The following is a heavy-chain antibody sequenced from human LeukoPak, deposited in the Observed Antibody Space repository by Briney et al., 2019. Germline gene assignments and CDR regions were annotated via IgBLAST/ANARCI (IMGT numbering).Heavy chain of an antibody. V-gene: IGHV3-23*01. J-gene: IGHJ4*02. CDR3: ARPQGGRQLWLHFDY. Sequence: GGSLRLSCATSGFTFSNYAMTWVRQAPGKGLEWVSGISGSGGSTYYADSVKGRFTLSRDNSKNTLYLQLTSLRAEDTAVYYCARPQGGRQLWLHFDYWGQGTLVTVSS. CDR1: GFTFSNYA. CDR2: ISGSGGST. D-gene: IGHD5-18*01.